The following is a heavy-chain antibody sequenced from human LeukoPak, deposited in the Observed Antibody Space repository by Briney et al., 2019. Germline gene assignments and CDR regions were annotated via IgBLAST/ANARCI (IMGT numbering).Heavy chain of an antibody. CDR1: GFTFSSYS. Sequence: GGSLRLSCAASGFTFSSYSMNWVRQAPGKGLEWVSSISSSSSSYIYYADSVKGRFTISRDNAKNSLYLQMNSLRAEDTAVYYCAGYCSSTSCYRLRRLHWGQGTLVTVSS. CDR3: AGYCSSTSCYRLRRLH. D-gene: IGHD2-2*01. CDR2: ISSSSSSYI. V-gene: IGHV3-21*01. J-gene: IGHJ4*02.